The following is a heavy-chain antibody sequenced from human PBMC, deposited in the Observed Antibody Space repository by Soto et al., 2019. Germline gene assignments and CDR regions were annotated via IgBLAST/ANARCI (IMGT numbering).Heavy chain of an antibody. Sequence: QVQLQESGPGLVKPSLTLSLTCTVSGGSISSGGYSWNWIRQHPGKGLEWIGYIYYSGSTFYNPSLKNRVTISVHTSKNQFSMKLSSVTAADTAVYYCARVGASYSSSWFPFDYWGQGTLVTVSS. V-gene: IGHV4-31*03. CDR3: ARVGASYSSSWFPFDY. J-gene: IGHJ4*02. D-gene: IGHD6-13*01. CDR1: GGSISSGGYS. CDR2: IYYSGST.